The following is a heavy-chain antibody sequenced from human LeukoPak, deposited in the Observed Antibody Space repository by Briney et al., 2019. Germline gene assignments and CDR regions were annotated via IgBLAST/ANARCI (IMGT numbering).Heavy chain of an antibody. CDR3: ARGLQIGFLEY. J-gene: IGHJ4*02. V-gene: IGHV1-18*01. CDR1: GYTFSNYG. CDR2: ISTYNGKT. D-gene: IGHD4-11*01. Sequence: PEASVKVSCKASGYTFSNYGISWVRQAPGQGLEWMGWISTYNGKTNYAQNVHGRVTMTTDTSTTTAYMELRSLTSDDTAVYYCARGLQIGFLEYWGQGTLVTVSS.